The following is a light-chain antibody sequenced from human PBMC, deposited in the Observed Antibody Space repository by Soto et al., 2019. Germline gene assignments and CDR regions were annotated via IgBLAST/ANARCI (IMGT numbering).Light chain of an antibody. J-gene: IGKJ1*01. CDR3: QQYVRYWA. Sequence: DIQMTQSPSTLSASVGDRVTITCRASQSISGYLAWYQQKPGKAPKLPIYEASNLESGVPSRFSGSGSGTEFTLTISSLQPDDFATYYCQQYVRYWAFGQGTKVEIK. CDR2: EAS. CDR1: QSISGY. V-gene: IGKV1-5*03.